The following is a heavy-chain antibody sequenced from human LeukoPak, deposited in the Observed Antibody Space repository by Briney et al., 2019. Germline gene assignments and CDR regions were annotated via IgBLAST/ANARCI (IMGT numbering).Heavy chain of an antibody. J-gene: IGHJ4*02. Sequence: PSGTLSLTCAVYGRSFSGYYWNWIRHPPGRGLEWIGEINHRGSTNYNPTLKSRVTISVDTSKHQFSLKLSSVTAADTAVYYCARGRTTYDYVWGSYRPPDYWGQGTLVTVSS. CDR3: ARGRTTYDYVWGSYRPPDY. D-gene: IGHD3-16*02. V-gene: IGHV4-34*01. CDR1: GRSFSGYY. CDR2: INHRGST.